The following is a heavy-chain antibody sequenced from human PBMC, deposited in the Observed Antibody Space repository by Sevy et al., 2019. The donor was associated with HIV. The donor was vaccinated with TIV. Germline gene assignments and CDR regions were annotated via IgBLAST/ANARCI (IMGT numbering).Heavy chain of an antibody. J-gene: IGHJ5*02. CDR1: GFTFSSYG. V-gene: IGHV3-30*18. Sequence: GGSLRLSCAASGFTFSSYGMHWVRQAPGKGLDWVTVISYDGSNKYYADSVKGRFTISRDNSKNTLYLQMNGLRVEDRAVYYCAKGGQWLVRDWFDPWGQGTLVTVSS. CDR3: AKGGQWLVRDWFDP. D-gene: IGHD6-19*01. CDR2: ISYDGSNK.